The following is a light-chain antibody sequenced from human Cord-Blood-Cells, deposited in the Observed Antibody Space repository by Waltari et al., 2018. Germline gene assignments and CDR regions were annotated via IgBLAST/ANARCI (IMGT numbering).Light chain of an antibody. CDR3: QAWESSTEVV. V-gene: IGLV3-1*01. J-gene: IGLJ2*01. CDR2: QDS. CDR1: KLGDKY. Sequence: SYELTQPPSVSVSPGQTASITCSGDKLGDKYACWYRQKPGQSPVLVIYQDSKRPSGIPERFSGSHSGKKATLTIRGTQAMDEADYYCQAWESSTEVVFGGATKLTVL.